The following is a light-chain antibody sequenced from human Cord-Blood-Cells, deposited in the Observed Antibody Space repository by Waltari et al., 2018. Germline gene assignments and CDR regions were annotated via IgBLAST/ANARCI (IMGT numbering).Light chain of an antibody. CDR3: SSYAGSNNVV. CDR2: EVS. Sequence: QSALTQPASVPGSPGQSITIPCTGTSTDVGCHNYVSWYQQPPGNSPKPMIHEVSKRPSGVPDRFSGSKSGNTSSLTVSGLQAEDEADYYCSSYAGSNNVVFGGGTKLTVL. V-gene: IGLV2-8*01. CDR1: STDVGCHNY. J-gene: IGLJ2*01.